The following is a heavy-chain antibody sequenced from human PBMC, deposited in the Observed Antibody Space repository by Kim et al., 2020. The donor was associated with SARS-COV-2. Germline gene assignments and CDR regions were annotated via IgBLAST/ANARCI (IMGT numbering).Heavy chain of an antibody. CDR3: ARDNENFDY. D-gene: IGHD1-1*01. Sequence: GSTSYNPSLKDRVAISVDTSKNQFSLRLSSVTAADTAVYYCARDNENFDYWGQGTLVTVSS. J-gene: IGHJ4*02. V-gene: IGHV4-59*01. CDR2: GST.